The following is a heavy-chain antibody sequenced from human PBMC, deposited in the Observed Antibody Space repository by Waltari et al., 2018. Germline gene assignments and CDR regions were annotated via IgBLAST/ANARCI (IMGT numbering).Heavy chain of an antibody. V-gene: IGHV4-4*02. J-gene: IGHJ4*02. CDR3: ARKYCSGGSCSSFDY. CDR1: GGSISSSNW. D-gene: IGHD2-15*01. Sequence: QVQLQESGPGLVKPSGTLSLTCAVSGGSISSSNWWSWVRQPPGKGLEWIGEIYHSGSTNYNPSIKSRGTISVDKSKNQFSLKLSSVTAADTAVYYCARKYCSGGSCSSFDYWGQGTLVTVSS. CDR2: IYHSGST.